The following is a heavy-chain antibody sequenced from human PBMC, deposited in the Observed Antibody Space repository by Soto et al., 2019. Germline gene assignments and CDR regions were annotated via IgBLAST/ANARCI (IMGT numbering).Heavy chain of an antibody. CDR3: EKDKGATYSYYDF. CDR1: GFSFSTYG. CDR2: ISYYGSNN. V-gene: IGHV3-30*18. J-gene: IGHJ4*02. Sequence: QVQLVESGGGVVQPGRSLRLSWAAPGFSFSTYGMQWVRQAPGKGLEWLAIISYYGSNNYYADSVKGRFTISRDNSKNTLFLPMNSLRAEAMAVYYCEKDKGATYSYYDFWGQRSVVTVSA. D-gene: IGHD1-26*01.